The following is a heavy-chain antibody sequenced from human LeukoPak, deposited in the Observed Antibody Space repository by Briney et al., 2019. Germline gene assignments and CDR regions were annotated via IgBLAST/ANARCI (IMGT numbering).Heavy chain of an antibody. D-gene: IGHD3-22*01. J-gene: IGHJ5*02. Sequence: SETLSVTCAVYGGSFSGYYWSWIRQPPGEGLEWIGEINHSGSTNYNPSLKSRVTISVDASKNQFSLKLSSVTAADTAVYYCARGGYYDSSGYANWFDPWGQGTLVTVSS. CDR3: ARGGYYDSSGYANWFDP. CDR2: INHSGST. V-gene: IGHV4-34*01. CDR1: GGSFSGYY.